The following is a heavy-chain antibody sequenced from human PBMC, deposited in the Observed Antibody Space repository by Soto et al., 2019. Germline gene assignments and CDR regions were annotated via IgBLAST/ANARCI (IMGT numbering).Heavy chain of an antibody. CDR1: GFTFSSYE. D-gene: IGHD2-2*01. CDR2: ISSAGDSS. J-gene: IGHJ4*02. Sequence: EAQLVESGGGLAQPGGSVRLSCAASGFTFSSYEMNWVRQAPGKTLEWVSYISSAGDSSYYADSVKSRFTISRDNAKNSLYLQMNSLRVEDTAVYYCARVYCSTTTCHVQAFDSWGQGTLVTVSS. CDR3: ARVYCSTTTCHVQAFDS. V-gene: IGHV3-48*03.